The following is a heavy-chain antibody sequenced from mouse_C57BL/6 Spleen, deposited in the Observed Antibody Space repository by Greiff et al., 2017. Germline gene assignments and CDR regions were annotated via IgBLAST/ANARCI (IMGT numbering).Heavy chain of an antibody. V-gene: IGHV1-64*01. D-gene: IGHD2-4*01. CDR3: ARWGYDYPHYFDY. CDR1: GYTFTSYW. Sequence: QVQLQQSGAELVKPGASVKLSCKASGYTFTSYWMHWVKQRPGQGLEWIGMIHPNSGSTNYNEKFKSKATLTVDNSSSTAYMQLSSLTSEDSAVYYCARWGYDYPHYFDYWGQGTTLTVSS. CDR2: IHPNSGST. J-gene: IGHJ2*01.